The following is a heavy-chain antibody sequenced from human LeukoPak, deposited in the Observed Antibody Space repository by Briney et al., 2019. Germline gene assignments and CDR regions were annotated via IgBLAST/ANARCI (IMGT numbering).Heavy chain of an antibody. CDR1: GLSFSGSD. CDR2: ITTRAHIYAP. V-gene: IGHV3-73*01. D-gene: IGHD6-19*01. CDR3: TTYISCHY. J-gene: IGHJ4*02. Sequence: GGSLSLSCAVSGLSFSGSDMHWVRQASGKGLEWVGRITTRAHIYAPEYCAAGKRRFTDSREGSENTEYQQMNSRKTDDTSLYNCTTYISCHYWGQGTLVTVSS.